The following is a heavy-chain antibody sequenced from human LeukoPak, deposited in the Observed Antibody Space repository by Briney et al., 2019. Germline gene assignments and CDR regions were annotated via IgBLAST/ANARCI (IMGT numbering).Heavy chain of an antibody. CDR2: ISGSGGST. Sequence: PGGSLRLSCAASGFTFSSYAMSWVRQAPGKGLEWVSAISGSGGSTYYADSVKGRFTISRDNSKNTLYLQMNSLRAEGTAVYYCAKVLYYYDSSGYYEHYWGQGTLVTVSS. CDR1: GFTFSSYA. J-gene: IGHJ4*02. D-gene: IGHD3-22*01. CDR3: AKVLYYYDSSGYYEHY. V-gene: IGHV3-23*01.